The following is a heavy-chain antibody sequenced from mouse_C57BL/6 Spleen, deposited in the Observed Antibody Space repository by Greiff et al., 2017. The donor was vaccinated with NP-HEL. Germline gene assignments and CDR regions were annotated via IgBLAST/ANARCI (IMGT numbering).Heavy chain of an antibody. CDR2: ISDGGSYT. J-gene: IGHJ3*01. V-gene: IGHV5-4*01. D-gene: IGHD4-1*01. Sequence: EVKLMVSGGGLVKPGGSLKLSCAASGFTFSSYAMSWVRQTPEKRLEWVATISDGGSYTYYPDNVKGRFTISRDNAKNNLYLQMSHLKSEDTAMYYCARDDWGWFAYWGQGTLVTVSA. CDR1: GFTFSSYA. CDR3: ARDDWGWFAY.